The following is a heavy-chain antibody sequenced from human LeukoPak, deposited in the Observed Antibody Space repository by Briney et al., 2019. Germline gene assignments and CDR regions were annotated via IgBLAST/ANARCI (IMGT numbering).Heavy chain of an antibody. CDR3: ARDHNYDFLSGCYYNWFDP. V-gene: IGHV4-61*02. Sequence: SETLSLTCTVSGGSISSGSYYWSWIRQPAGKGLEWIGRIYTSGSTNYNPSLKSRVTISVDTSKNQFSLKLSSVTAADTAGYYCARDHNYDFLSGCYYNWFDPWGQGTLVTVSS. J-gene: IGHJ5*02. D-gene: IGHD3-3*01. CDR1: GGSISSGSYY. CDR2: IYTSGST.